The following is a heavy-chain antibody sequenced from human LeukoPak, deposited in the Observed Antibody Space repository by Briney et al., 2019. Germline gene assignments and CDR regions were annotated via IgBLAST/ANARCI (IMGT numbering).Heavy chain of an antibody. CDR2: ISGSGGST. CDR1: GFTFSSYA. J-gene: IGHJ4*02. CDR3: AKARISGWPKYYFDY. V-gene: IGHV3-23*01. Sequence: PGGSLRLSCAASGFTFSSYAMGWVRQAPGKGLEWVSAISGSGGSTYYADSVKGRFTISRDNSKNTLYPQMNSLRAEDTAVYYCAKARISGWPKYYFDYWGQGTLVTVSS. D-gene: IGHD6-19*01.